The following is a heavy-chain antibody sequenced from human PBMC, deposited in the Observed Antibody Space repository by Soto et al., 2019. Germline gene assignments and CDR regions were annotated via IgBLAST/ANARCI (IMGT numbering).Heavy chain of an antibody. CDR1: GFTFSSYS. CDR2: ISSSSSYI. V-gene: IGHV3-21*01. D-gene: IGHD4-17*01. CDR3: ARDNAFWAVRFDY. Sequence: EVQLVESGGGLVKPGGSLRLSCAASGFTFSSYSMNWVRQAPGKGLEWVSSISSSSSYIYYADSVKGRFTISRDNAKNSLYLQMNSLRAEDTAVYYCARDNAFWAVRFDYWGQGTLVTVSS. J-gene: IGHJ4*02.